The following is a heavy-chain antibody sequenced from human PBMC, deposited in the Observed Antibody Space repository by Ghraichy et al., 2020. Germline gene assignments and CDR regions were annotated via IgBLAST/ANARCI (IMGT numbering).Heavy chain of an antibody. J-gene: IGHJ4*02. CDR3: TTHGYSFGYCFDH. D-gene: IGHD5-18*01. V-gene: IGHV3-7*03. Sequence: GGSLRLSCAASEFTFSGAWMTWVRQAPGKGLEWVASINKDGNERRYVDSVRGRFTISRDNVKNSLYLQMNSLIAEDTAVYYCTTHGYSFGYCFDHWGQGTLITVS. CDR2: INKDGNER. CDR1: EFTFSGAW.